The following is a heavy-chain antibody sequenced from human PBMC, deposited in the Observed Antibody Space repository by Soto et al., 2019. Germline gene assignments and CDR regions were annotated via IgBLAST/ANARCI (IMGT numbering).Heavy chain of an antibody. D-gene: IGHD5-12*01. CDR2: IDYSGST. CDR1: GGSISSTSYY. J-gene: IGHJ4*02. V-gene: IGHV4-39*01. CDR3: ARGIGYYFDY. Sequence: SDTLSLTCTVSGGSISSTSYYWGWIRQPPGKGLEWIGNIDYSGSTYYNPSLKSRVTISVDTSKTQFSLKLRSVTAADSALYYCARGIGYYFDYRGQGTLVTVSS.